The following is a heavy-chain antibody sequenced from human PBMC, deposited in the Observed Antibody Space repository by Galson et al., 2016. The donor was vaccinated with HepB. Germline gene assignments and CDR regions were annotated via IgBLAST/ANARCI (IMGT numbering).Heavy chain of an antibody. V-gene: IGHV3-33*01. J-gene: IGHJ5*02. CDR1: GFSFSSYA. CDR2: IRYDGRNE. CDR3: ARERNVEGTLDS. D-gene: IGHD1-14*01. Sequence: SLRLSCAASGFSFSSYAMHWVRQAPGKGLEWVAIIRYDGRNENYADSVRGRFTISRDNSKTTLYLQRNSLRDDDTAVYYCARERNVEGTLDSWGQGTLVSVSS.